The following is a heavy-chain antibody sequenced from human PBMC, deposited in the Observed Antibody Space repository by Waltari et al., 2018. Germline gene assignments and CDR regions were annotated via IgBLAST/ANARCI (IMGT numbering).Heavy chain of an antibody. V-gene: IGHV3-7*02. CDR3: ASHGPWTFNY. CDR1: GLTFRSYW. Sequence: EVQLVESGGGLVQPGGSLRLSCAASGLTFRSYWMSWVRQAPVKGLELVAGIKEDGSETYYVDSVKGRFTISRDNAKNSLYLHMNSLRAEGTAVYYCASHGPWTFNYWGQGTLVTVSS. J-gene: IGHJ4*02. D-gene: IGHD1-1*01. CDR2: IKEDGSET.